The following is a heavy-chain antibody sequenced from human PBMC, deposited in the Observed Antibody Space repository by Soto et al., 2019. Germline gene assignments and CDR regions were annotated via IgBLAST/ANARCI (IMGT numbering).Heavy chain of an antibody. V-gene: IGHV1-8*01. CDR1: GYTFTRYD. CDR3: ARVNYDFGSGHYPMDV. D-gene: IGHD3-3*01. CDR2: MNPNSGNT. Sequence: QVQLVQSGAEVKKPGASVKVSCQASGYTFTRYDINWVRQATGQGLEWMGWMNPNSGNTGYAQKFQGRVTMTRNTSISTAYMELSSLRSEDTAVYYCARVNYDFGSGHYPMDVWGQGTTVTVSS. J-gene: IGHJ6*02.